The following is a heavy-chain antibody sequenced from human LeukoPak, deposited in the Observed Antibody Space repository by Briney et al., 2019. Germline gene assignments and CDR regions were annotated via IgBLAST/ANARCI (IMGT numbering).Heavy chain of an antibody. V-gene: IGHV3-23*01. D-gene: IGHD3-22*01. J-gene: IGHJ4*02. Sequence: GASLRLSCAASGFTFSSYAMSWVRQAPGKGLEWVSAISGSGGSTYYADSVEGRFTISRDNSKNTLYLQMNSLRAEDTAVYYCAKFRLPVYYYDSSGYYFDYWGQGTLVTVSS. CDR2: ISGSGGST. CDR3: AKFRLPVYYYDSSGYYFDY. CDR1: GFTFSSYA.